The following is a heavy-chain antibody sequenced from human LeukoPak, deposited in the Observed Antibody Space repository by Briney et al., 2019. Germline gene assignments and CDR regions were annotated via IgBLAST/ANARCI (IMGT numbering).Heavy chain of an antibody. D-gene: IGHD1-26*01. V-gene: IGHV3-13*04. CDR2: IGSAGDI. J-gene: IGHJ4*02. Sequence: PGGSLRLSCAASGFTFSSYDMHWVRQTTGNGLEWVSVIGSAGDIYYSGSVKGRFIISRENAKNSLYLQMNTLRVGDTAVYYCARAGSGSYYFDYWGQGTLVTVSS. CDR3: ARAGSGSYYFDY. CDR1: GFTFSSYD.